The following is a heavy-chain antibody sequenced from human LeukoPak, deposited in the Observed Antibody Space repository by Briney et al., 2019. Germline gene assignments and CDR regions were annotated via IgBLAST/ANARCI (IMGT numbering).Heavy chain of an antibody. V-gene: IGHV4-38-2*01. Sequence: SETLSLTCAVSGYSISSGYYWGGIRQPPGKGLEWIGSIYHSGSTYYNPSLKSRVTISVDTSKNQFSLKLSSVTAADTAVYYCARLSQDTWDAFDIWGQGTMVTVSS. CDR1: GYSISSGYY. D-gene: IGHD2-15*01. J-gene: IGHJ3*02. CDR3: ARLSQDTWDAFDI. CDR2: IYHSGST.